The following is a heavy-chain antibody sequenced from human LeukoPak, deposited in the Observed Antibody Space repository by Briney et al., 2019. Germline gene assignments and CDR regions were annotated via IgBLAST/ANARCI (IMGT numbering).Heavy chain of an antibody. CDR2: ISSSGSTI. V-gene: IGHV3-48*03. CDR3: ARAPSSSSKIWFDS. Sequence: GGSLRLSCAASGFTFSSYEMSWVRQAPGKGLEWVSYISSSGSTIYYADSVKGRFTISRDNAKNSLYLQMNSLRAEDTAVYYCARAPSSSSKIWFDSWGQETLVTVSS. CDR1: GFTFSSYE. J-gene: IGHJ5*01. D-gene: IGHD4-11*01.